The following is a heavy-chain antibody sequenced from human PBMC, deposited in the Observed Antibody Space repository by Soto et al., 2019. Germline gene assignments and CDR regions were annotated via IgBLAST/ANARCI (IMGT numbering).Heavy chain of an antibody. CDR1: GGSISSSNW. D-gene: IGHD5-18*01. CDR3: ARVEKGYSYGHSLVVDYYYYGMDV. CDR2: IYHSGST. J-gene: IGHJ6*02. Sequence: QVQLQESGPGLVKPSGTLSLTCAVSGGSISSSNWWSWVRQPPGKGLEWIGEIYHSGSTNYNPSPKSQDTISVDKSKNQFSLRLSSVTAADPAVYYCARVEKGYSYGHSLVVDYYYYGMDVWGQGTTVTVSS. V-gene: IGHV4-4*02.